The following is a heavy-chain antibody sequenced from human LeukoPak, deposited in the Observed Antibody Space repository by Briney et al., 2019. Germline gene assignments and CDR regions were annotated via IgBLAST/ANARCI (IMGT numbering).Heavy chain of an antibody. CDR1: GFTFSSYG. CDR3: TRDRGAYNLYDY. V-gene: IGHV3-49*04. D-gene: IGHD1-1*01. CDR2: IRSKAYGETA. Sequence: GGSLRLSCIASGFTFSSYGMHWVRQAPGKGLEWVGFIRSKAYGETADYAASVKGRFTISRDDSKAIAYLQMNSLKTEDTAVYHCTRDRGAYNLYDYWGQGTLVTVSS. J-gene: IGHJ4*02.